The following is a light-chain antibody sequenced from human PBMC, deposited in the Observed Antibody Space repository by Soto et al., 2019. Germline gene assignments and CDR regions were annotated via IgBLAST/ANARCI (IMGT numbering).Light chain of an antibody. V-gene: IGKV2-28*01. CDR3: MQALQNPNT. CDR1: QIILYSDGDNY. Sequence: DVVMTDSPLCLPVTLEQPAAISCKPSQIILYSDGDNYLDWYLQKPGQSPQLLIYLASNRASGVPARFSGSGSGTYFTLKISRVEAEDVGLYYCMQALQNPNTFGQGTRLEIK. CDR2: LAS. J-gene: IGKJ5*01.